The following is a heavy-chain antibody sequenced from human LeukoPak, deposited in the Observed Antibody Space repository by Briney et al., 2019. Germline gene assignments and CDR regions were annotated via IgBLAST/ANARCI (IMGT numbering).Heavy chain of an antibody. V-gene: IGHV4-4*02. CDR3: ARVGWFGELPPPYYYYGMDV. CDR2: IFHSGSA. J-gene: IGHJ6*02. Sequence: PSETLSLTCTVSGGSISSSNWWNWVRQSPGKGLEWIGEIFHSGSANYNPSLKSRVTISVDRPKNQFSLKLRSVTAADTAVYYCARVGWFGELPPPYYYYGMDVWGQGTTVTVSS. CDR1: GGSISSSNW. D-gene: IGHD3-10*01.